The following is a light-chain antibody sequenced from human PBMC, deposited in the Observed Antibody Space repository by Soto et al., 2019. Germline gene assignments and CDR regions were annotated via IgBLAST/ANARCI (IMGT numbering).Light chain of an antibody. CDR1: QSIGKH. CDR2: SVS. J-gene: IGKJ5*01. CDR3: QQGYTSSIT. Sequence: DIQMTQSPSSLSASVGDRVTITCRASQSIGKHLNWYQQKPGKAPKFLIYSVSSLQSGVPSRFSGSGSGTDFTLTIHSLQPEDFETYYCQQGYTSSITFGQGKRLEIK. V-gene: IGKV1-39*01.